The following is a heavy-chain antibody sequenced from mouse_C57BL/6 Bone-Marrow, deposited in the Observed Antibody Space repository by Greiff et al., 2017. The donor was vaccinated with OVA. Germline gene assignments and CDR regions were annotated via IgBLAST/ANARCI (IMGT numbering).Heavy chain of an antibody. J-gene: IGHJ4*01. D-gene: IGHD2-4*01. V-gene: IGHV1-15*01. Sequence: VKLQESGAELVRPGASVTLSCKASGYTFTDYEMHWVKQTPVHGLEWIGAIDPETGGTAYNQKFKGKAILTADKSSSTAYMELRSLTSEDSAVYYCTEDDYDLSMDYWGQGTSVTVSS. CDR2: IDPETGGT. CDR3: TEDDYDLSMDY. CDR1: GYTFTDYE.